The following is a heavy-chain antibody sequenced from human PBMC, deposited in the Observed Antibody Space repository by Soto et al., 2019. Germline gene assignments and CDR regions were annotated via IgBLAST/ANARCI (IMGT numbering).Heavy chain of an antibody. CDR1: GFTFSSYG. Sequence: GGSLRLSCAASGFTFSSYGMHWVRQAPGKGLEWVAVISYDGNNKYYADSVKGRFTISRDNSKNTLFLQMNSLRAEDTAVYYCAKERLARGFDYWGQGTLVTVSS. J-gene: IGHJ4*02. CDR3: AKERLARGFDY. V-gene: IGHV3-30*18. CDR2: ISYDGNNK.